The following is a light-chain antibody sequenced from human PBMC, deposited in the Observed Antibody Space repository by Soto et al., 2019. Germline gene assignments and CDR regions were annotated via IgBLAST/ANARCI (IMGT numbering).Light chain of an antibody. CDR2: ATS. Sequence: DIQMTQSPSTLSASVGDRVTITCRASQTINSWLAWYQQKPGKAPKLLIYATSNLESGVPSRFSGSGSGTGFSLTISSLQPDDFATYYCQQYKSFSLTFGGGTRVEVK. J-gene: IGKJ4*01. CDR3: QQYKSFSLT. CDR1: QTINSW. V-gene: IGKV1-5*03.